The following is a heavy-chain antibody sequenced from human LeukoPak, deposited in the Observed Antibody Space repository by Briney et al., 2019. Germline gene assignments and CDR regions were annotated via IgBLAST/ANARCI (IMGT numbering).Heavy chain of an antibody. V-gene: IGHV4-59*01. D-gene: IGHD3/OR15-3a*01. CDR2: IHHSGST. CDR3: ARWTNINWFDP. Sequence: SETLSLTCTVSGASITSYYWSWIRQPPGKGLEWMGYIHHSGSTNSNPSLKSRVTMSVDTSKIQFSLNLNSVTAADTAVYYCARWTNINWFDPWGQGTLVTVSS. CDR1: GASITSYY. J-gene: IGHJ5*02.